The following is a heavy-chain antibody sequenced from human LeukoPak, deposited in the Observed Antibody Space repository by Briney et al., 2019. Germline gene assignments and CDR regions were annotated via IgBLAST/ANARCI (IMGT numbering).Heavy chain of an antibody. D-gene: IGHD1-1*01. CDR3: AACLSATWAIDY. CDR2: MSYSGST. V-gene: IGHV4-39*01. Sequence: SETLSLTCTVSGGSISSSIYYWGWIRQPPGKGLEWIGSMSYSGSTYYNPSLKSRVTISVDTSKNQFSLKLSSVTAADTAVYYCAACLSATWAIDYWGQGTLVTVSS. CDR1: GGSISSSIYY. J-gene: IGHJ4*02.